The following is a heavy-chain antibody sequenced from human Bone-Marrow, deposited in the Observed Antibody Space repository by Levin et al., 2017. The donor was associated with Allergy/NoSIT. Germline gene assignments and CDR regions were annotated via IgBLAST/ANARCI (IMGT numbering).Heavy chain of an antibody. D-gene: IGHD4-17*01. CDR3: ARDPTTVTTYYYYGMDV. J-gene: IGHJ6*02. V-gene: IGHV3-48*01. Sequence: GGSLRLSCAASGFTFSSYSMNWVRQAPGKGLEWVSYISSSSSTIYYADSVKGRFTISRDNAKNSLYLQMNSLRAEDTAVYYCARDPTTVTTYYYYGMDVWGQGTTVTVSS. CDR2: ISSSSSTI. CDR1: GFTFSSYS.